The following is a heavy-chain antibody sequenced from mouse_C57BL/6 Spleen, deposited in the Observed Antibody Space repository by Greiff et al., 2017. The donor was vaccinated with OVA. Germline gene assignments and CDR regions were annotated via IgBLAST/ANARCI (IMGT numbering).Heavy chain of an antibody. J-gene: IGHJ2*01. Sequence: QVQLKESGPELVKPGASVKISCKASGYAFSSSWMNWVKQRPGKGLEWIGRLYPGDGDTNYNGKFKGKATLTADKSSSTAYMQLSSLTSEDSAVYFCARGDPYDYWGQGTTLTVSS. V-gene: IGHV1-82*01. CDR2: LYPGDGDT. CDR3: ARGDPYDY. CDR1: GYAFSSSW.